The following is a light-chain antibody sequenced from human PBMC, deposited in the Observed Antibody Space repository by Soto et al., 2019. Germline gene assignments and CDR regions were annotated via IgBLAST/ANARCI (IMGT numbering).Light chain of an antibody. CDR3: QHYGSSPWT. CDR1: QSVSSNY. V-gene: IGKV3-20*01. J-gene: IGKJ1*01. CDR2: GAS. Sequence: EIVLTQSPGTLSLSPGERATLSCRASQSVSSNYLAWYQQKPGQAPRLLIYGASSRATDIPGRFSGSGSGTDFTLTINRLEPEDFAVYYYQHYGSSPWTFGQGTKVDIK.